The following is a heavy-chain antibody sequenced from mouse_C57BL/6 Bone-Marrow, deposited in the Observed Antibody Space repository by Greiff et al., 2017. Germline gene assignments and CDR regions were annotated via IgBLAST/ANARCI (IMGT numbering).Heavy chain of an antibody. J-gene: IGHJ4*01. CDR2: ISNGGGST. CDR3: ARDYSDPRAMDY. V-gene: IGHV5-12*01. Sequence: EVMLVESGGGLVQPGGSLKLSCAASGFTFSDYYMYWVRQTPEQRLEWVAYISNGGGSTYYPDTVKGRFTISRDNAKNTLYLQMHRMKSEDTAMSYCARDYSDPRAMDYWGQGTSVTVSS. CDR1: GFTFSDYY. D-gene: IGHD2-13*01.